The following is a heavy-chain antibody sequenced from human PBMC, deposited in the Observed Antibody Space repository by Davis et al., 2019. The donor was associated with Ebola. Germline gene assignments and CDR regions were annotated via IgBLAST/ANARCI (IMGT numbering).Heavy chain of an antibody. D-gene: IGHD3-16*01. J-gene: IGHJ6*04. CDR1: GFTFSNAW. CDR3: TTGGNDYVWGQELDV. CDR2: IKSKTDGGTT. Sequence: GESLKISCAASGFTFSNAWMSWVRQAPGKGLEWVGRIKSKTDGGTTDYAAPVKGRFTISRDDSKNTLYLQMNSLKTEDTAVYYCTTGGNDYVWGQELDVWGKGTTVTVSS. V-gene: IGHV3-15*01.